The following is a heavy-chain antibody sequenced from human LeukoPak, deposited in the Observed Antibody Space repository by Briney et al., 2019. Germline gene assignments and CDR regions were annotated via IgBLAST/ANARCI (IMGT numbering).Heavy chain of an antibody. CDR3: ARDSRVKVATITPSDY. V-gene: IGHV1-46*01. CDR2: INPSGGST. Sequence: ASVKVSCKASGYTFTSYYMHWVRQAPGQGLEWMGIINPSGGSTSYAQKFQGRVTMTRDMSTSTVYMELSSLRSEDTAVYYCARDSRVKVATITPSDYWGQGTLVTVSS. D-gene: IGHD5-12*01. J-gene: IGHJ4*02. CDR1: GYTFTSYY.